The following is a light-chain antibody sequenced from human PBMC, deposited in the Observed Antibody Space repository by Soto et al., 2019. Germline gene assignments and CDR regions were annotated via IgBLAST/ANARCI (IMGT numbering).Light chain of an antibody. Sequence: EIVLTQSPATLSLSPGERATLSCMASQSVSRYLAWYQQKPGQAPRLLIHDASNRATGIPARFSGSGSGTDFTLTISSLEPEDFAVYYCQQRSNWPRTFGGGTKVEIK. CDR3: QQRSNWPRT. J-gene: IGKJ4*01. CDR2: DAS. V-gene: IGKV3-11*01. CDR1: QSVSRY.